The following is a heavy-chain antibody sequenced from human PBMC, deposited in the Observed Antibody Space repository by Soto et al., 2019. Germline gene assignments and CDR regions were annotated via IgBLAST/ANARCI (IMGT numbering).Heavy chain of an antibody. CDR3: AIKIPYYYDTSGFKDAFDI. D-gene: IGHD3-22*01. CDR2: IIAINGNA. V-gene: IGHV1-3*01. CDR1: GGTFSSYA. J-gene: IGHJ3*02. Sequence: GASVKVSCKASGGTFSSYAISWVRQAPGQRLEWMGGIIAINGNAKYSQKFQGRVTITRDTSASTAYMELSSLRSEDTAVYYCAIKIPYYYDTSGFKDAFDIWGQGTMVTVSS.